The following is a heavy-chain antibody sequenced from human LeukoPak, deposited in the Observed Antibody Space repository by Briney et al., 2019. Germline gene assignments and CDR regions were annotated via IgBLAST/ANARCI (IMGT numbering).Heavy chain of an antibody. CDR1: GYTFTSYY. CDR2: TNPSGGST. CDR3: ARDRFCSSTSCYSFDY. V-gene: IGHV1-46*01. Sequence: ASVKVSCKASGYTFTSYYMHWVRQAPGQGLEWMGITNPSGGSTSYAQKFQGRVTMTRDTSTSTVYMELSSLRSEDTAVYYCARDRFCSSTSCYSFDYWGQGTLVTVSS. J-gene: IGHJ4*02. D-gene: IGHD2-2*01.